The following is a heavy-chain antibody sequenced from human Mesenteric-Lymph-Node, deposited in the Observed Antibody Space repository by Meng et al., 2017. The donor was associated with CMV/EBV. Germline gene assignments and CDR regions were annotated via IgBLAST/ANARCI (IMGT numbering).Heavy chain of an antibody. D-gene: IGHD3-3*01. CDR2: IRSNAYGGTI. Sequence: GGSLRLSCTASGFTFGDYGVSWVRQAPGKGLEWVGFIRSNAYGGTIEYAASVKGRFTISRDDSKSTAYLQMNSLKAEDTAVYYCSRRITIFGMLDHWGQGTLVTVSS. J-gene: IGHJ4*02. CDR1: GFTFGDYG. V-gene: IGHV3-49*04. CDR3: SRRITIFGMLDH.